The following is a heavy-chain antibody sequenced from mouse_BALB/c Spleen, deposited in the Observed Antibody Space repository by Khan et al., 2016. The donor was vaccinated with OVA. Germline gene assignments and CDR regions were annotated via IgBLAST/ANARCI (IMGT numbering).Heavy chain of an antibody. CDR1: GHCITSGYS. J-gene: IGHJ3*01. Sequence: EVQLQESGPDLTKQKKPLSLTCTVTGHCITSGYSWHWIRQFPGNKLEWMGYIHYSGSTSYNPSLKSRISITRDTSKNQFFLQLHSVTTEDTATYYYAGGFPTYWGQGTLVTVSA. CDR2: IHYSGST. V-gene: IGHV3-1*02. CDR3: AGGFPTY.